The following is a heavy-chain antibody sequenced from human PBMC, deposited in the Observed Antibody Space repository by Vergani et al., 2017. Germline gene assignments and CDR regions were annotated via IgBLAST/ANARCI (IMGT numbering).Heavy chain of an antibody. Sequence: QVQLQESGPGLVKPSDTLSLTCTVSGGSISSYYWSWIRQPPGKGLEWIGYIYYSGSTNYNPSLKSRVTISVDTSKNQFSLKLSSVTAADTAVYYCARDSGFDAFDIWGQGTMVTVSS. V-gene: IGHV4-59*01. J-gene: IGHJ3*02. CDR3: ARDSGFDAFDI. D-gene: IGHD3-22*01. CDR1: GGSISSYY. CDR2: IYYSGST.